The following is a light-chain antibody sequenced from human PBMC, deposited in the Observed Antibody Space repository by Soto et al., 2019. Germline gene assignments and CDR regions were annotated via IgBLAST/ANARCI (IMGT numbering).Light chain of an antibody. V-gene: IGKV3-20*01. Sequence: ENVLTQSPGTLSLSPGERASLSCRASQSITSGQVAWYQQRPGQAPRLVIYDTSRRATGIPDRFSGSGSGTDFTLTISRLEPEDSAVYYCQQYGSSRTFGQGTKV. CDR2: DTS. J-gene: IGKJ1*01. CDR3: QQYGSSRT. CDR1: QSITSGQ.